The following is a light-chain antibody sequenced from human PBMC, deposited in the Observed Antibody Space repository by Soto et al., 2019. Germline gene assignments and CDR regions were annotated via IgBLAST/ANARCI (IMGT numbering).Light chain of an antibody. V-gene: IGKV3-15*01. CDR1: QSVRSS. CDR2: DAS. J-gene: IGKJ1*01. Sequence: EVVMTQSPATLSVSPGERATLSCCSSQSVRSSLAWYQQKPGQAPRLLIYDASARATDIPARFSGSGSGTEFTLTISSLQSEDSAVYYCQQYNNWPGTFGQGTKVDI. CDR3: QQYNNWPGT.